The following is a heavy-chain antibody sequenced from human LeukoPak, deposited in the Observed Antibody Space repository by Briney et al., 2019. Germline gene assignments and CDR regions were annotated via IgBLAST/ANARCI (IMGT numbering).Heavy chain of an antibody. V-gene: IGHV3-23*01. CDR2: IRGSGGST. D-gene: IGHD2-2*01. J-gene: IGHJ1*01. CDR3: AREIEPLLLLVVAEH. CDR1: GFTFSSYA. Sequence: GGSLRLSCAASGFTFSSYAMSWVRQAPGKGLEWVSAIRGSGGSTYYADSVKGRFTISRDNSKNTLYLQMNSLRAEDTAVYYCAREIEPLLLLVVAEHWGQGTLVTVSS.